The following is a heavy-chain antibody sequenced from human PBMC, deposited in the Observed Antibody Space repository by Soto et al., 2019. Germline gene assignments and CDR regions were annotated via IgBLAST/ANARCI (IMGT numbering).Heavy chain of an antibody. J-gene: IGHJ6*01. CDR1: GYTFTGYY. CDR2: INPNSGGT. V-gene: IGHV1-2*02. CDR3: ARIGQLWFGELHYYGMDA. D-gene: IGHD3-10*01. Sequence: ASVKVSCKASGYTFTGYYMHWVRQAPGQGLEWMGWINPNSGGTNYAQKFQGRVTMTRDTSISTAYMELSRLRSDDTAVYYCARIGQLWFGELHYYGMDAWGQGTTVNVPQ.